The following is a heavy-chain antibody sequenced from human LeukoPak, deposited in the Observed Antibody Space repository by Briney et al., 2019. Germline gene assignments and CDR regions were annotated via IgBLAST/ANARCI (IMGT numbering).Heavy chain of an antibody. Sequence: QPGRSLRLSCVASGFTFSRHDMNWVRQAPGKGLEWVAVLSYDGSNKYYADSVKGRFTISRDNSKNTLYLQMNSLRTEDTAVYYCAKGVSSSWSNDAFDIWGQGTMVTVSS. V-gene: IGHV3-30*18. CDR1: GFTFSRHD. D-gene: IGHD6-13*01. CDR3: AKGVSSSWSNDAFDI. CDR2: LSYDGSNK. J-gene: IGHJ3*02.